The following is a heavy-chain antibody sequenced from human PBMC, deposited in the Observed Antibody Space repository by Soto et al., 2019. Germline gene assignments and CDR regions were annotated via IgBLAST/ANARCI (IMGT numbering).Heavy chain of an antibody. CDR3: ARDYSVPLSGPRLDCSSTSCYVRYGMDV. Sequence: SVKVSCKASGGTFSSYAISWVRQAPGQGLEWMGGIIPIFGTANYAQKFQGRVTITTDESTSTAYMELSSLRSEDTAVYYCARDYSVPLSGPRLDCSSTSCYVRYGMDVWGQGTTVTVSS. J-gene: IGHJ6*02. V-gene: IGHV1-69*05. D-gene: IGHD2-2*01. CDR2: IIPIFGTA. CDR1: GGTFSSYA.